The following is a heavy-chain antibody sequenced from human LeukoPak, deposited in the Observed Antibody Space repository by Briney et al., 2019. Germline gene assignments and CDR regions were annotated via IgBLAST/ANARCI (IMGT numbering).Heavy chain of an antibody. CDR1: GYTFTSYD. CDR2: MNPNSGNT. Sequence: ASVKVSCKASGYTFTSYDINWVRQATGQGLEWMGWMNPNSGNTGYAQKFQGRVTITRNTSISTAYIELSSLRSEDTAVYYCARRRAAAGTQHFDYWGQRTLVTVSS. J-gene: IGHJ4*02. D-gene: IGHD6-13*01. CDR3: ARRRAAAGTQHFDY. V-gene: IGHV1-8*03.